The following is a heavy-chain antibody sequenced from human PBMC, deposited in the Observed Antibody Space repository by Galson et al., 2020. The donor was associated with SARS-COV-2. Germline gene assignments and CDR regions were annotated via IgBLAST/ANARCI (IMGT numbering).Heavy chain of an antibody. CDR2: VSHDGNNK. J-gene: IGHJ3*01. CDR3: ARDYDDEGEPLSGALDV. CDR1: GFTFSPFA. V-gene: IGHV3-30-3*01. Sequence: QAGGSLRLSCAASGFTFSPFAMHWVRQAPGQGLEWVAVVSHDGNNKYYAGPVKGRFTISRDNSQNTLFLQMKSLRPEDTAVYYCARDYDDEGEPLSGALDVWGQGTMVTVSS. D-gene: IGHD1-26*01.